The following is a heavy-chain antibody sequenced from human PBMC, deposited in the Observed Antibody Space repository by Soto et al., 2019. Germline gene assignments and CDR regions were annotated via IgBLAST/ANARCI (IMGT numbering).Heavy chain of an antibody. D-gene: IGHD3-9*01. V-gene: IGHV3-21*01. CDR1: GFTFSSYS. CDR2: ISSGNSYI. CDR3: ATQMDYNILTGYRPFDY. J-gene: IGHJ4*02. Sequence: PGGSLRLSCAVSGFTFSSYSMNWVRQAPGKGLEWVSSISSGNSYIYYADSVRGRFTVSRDNAKSSLYLQMNSLRAEDTAVYYCATQMDYNILTGYRPFDYRGQGTLVTVSS.